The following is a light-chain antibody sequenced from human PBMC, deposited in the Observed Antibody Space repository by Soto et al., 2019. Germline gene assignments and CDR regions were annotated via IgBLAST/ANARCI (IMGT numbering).Light chain of an antibody. CDR3: QQYSNWPSWT. Sequence: EKVMTQSPATLSMSPGERATLSCRASQSVNNFLAWYQQKPGQAPRLIIYGASTRATGIPARFSGSGSGTEFTLTISSLQSEDFAVYYCQQYSNWPSWTFGQGTKVEVK. CDR2: GAS. CDR1: QSVNNF. J-gene: IGKJ1*01. V-gene: IGKV3-15*01.